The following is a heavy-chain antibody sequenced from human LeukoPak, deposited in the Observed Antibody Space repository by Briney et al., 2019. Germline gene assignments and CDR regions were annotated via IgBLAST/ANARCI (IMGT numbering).Heavy chain of an antibody. V-gene: IGHV4-39*01. CDR1: GNSVRSRSFY. CDR2: IYYSGST. D-gene: IGHD3-3*01. CDR3: ASVSREWLLASFDY. Sequence: PSGTLSLTCTVSGNSVRSRSFYWGWIREPPGKGLEWIGSIYYSGSTYYNPSLKSRVTISVDTSKNQFSLKLSSVTAADTAVYYCASVSREWLLASFDYWGQGTLVTVSS. J-gene: IGHJ4*02.